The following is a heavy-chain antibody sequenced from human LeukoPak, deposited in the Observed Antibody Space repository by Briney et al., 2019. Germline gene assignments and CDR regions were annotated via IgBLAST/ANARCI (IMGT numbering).Heavy chain of an antibody. CDR1: GRSISSCSYY. Sequence: SETLSLTCTVSGRSISSCSYYWSWIRQPAGKGLEWIGRIYTSGSTNYNPSLKSRVTISVDTSKNQFSLKLSSVTAAETAVYSCATQLLGQRLVDGEYYLDYWGQGTLVTVSS. CDR2: IYTSGST. CDR3: ATQLLGQRLVDGEYYLDY. J-gene: IGHJ4*02. D-gene: IGHD6-13*01. V-gene: IGHV4-61*02.